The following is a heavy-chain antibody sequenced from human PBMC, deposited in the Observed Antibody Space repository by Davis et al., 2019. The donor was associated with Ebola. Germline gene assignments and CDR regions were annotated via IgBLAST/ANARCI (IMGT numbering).Heavy chain of an antibody. CDR3: ARDLEAADYYGMDV. CDR1: GFTFSSYA. Sequence: GGSLRLSCAASGFTFSSYAMSWVRQAPGKGLEWVSAISGSGGTTYYADSVKGRFTISRDNAKNSLYLQMNSLRAEDTAVYYCARDLEAADYYGMDVWGQGTTVTVSS. D-gene: IGHD2-15*01. CDR2: ISGSGGTT. V-gene: IGHV3-23*01. J-gene: IGHJ6*02.